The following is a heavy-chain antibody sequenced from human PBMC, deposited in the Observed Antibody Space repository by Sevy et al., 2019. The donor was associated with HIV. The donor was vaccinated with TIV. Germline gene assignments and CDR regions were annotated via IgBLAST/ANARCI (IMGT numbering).Heavy chain of an antibody. CDR1: GGSFSGHY. J-gene: IGHJ3*02. D-gene: IGHD3-10*01. CDR2: INHGEIT. CDR3: ARRRYFYASGWKDVLDI. Sequence: SETLSLTCGVYGGSFSGHYWSWLRQTPEKGLEWIGEINHGEITDYNPSLESRVTMSVDTSKNQFSLKLKSMTAADTAVYYCARRRYFYASGWKDVLDIWGQGTLVTVSS. V-gene: IGHV4-34*01.